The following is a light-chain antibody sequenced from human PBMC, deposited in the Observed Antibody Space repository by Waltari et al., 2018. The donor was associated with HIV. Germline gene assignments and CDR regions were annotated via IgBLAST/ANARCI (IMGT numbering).Light chain of an antibody. J-gene: IGLJ2*01. CDR1: SDDIGLYNC. CDR3: SSFVTSDTLL. V-gene: IGLV2-14*01. CDR2: GNT. Sequence: QSALTQPASVSGSPGQSITISCTGTSDDIGLYNCVSWYQKHPDKAPQLIIYGNTNRPSGVSYLFTGLKSANTASLTVSGLQAEDEADYDCSSFVTSDTLLFGGGTKLTVL.